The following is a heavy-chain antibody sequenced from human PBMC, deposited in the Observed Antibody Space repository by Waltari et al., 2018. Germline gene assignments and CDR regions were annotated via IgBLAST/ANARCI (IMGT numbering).Heavy chain of an antibody. D-gene: IGHD1-26*01. V-gene: IGHV5-51*01. Sequence: EVQLVQSGAEVKEPGESLKISCKASGYNFVSYWIGWVRQMPGKGLEGMGVIYPADPDTRYSPSFQGQVTISADNFISTAYLQWSSLKTSDTAIYYCARPLVATTDYFDSWGQGTLVTVSS. J-gene: IGHJ4*02. CDR3: ARPLVATTDYFDS. CDR2: IYPADPDT. CDR1: GYNFVSYW.